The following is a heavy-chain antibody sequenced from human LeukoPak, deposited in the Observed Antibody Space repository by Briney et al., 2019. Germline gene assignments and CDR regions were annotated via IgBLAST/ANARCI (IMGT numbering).Heavy chain of an antibody. CDR3: ARWRIAADYYYYGMDV. J-gene: IGHJ6*02. Sequence: GSLRLSCAASGFTFSSYAMHWVRQAPGKGLEWVAVISYDGSNKYYADSVKGRFTISRDNSKNTLYLQMNSLRAEDTAVYYCARWRIAADYYYYGMDVWGQGTTVTVSS. D-gene: IGHD6-13*01. CDR1: GFTFSSYA. V-gene: IGHV3-30-3*01. CDR2: ISYDGSNK.